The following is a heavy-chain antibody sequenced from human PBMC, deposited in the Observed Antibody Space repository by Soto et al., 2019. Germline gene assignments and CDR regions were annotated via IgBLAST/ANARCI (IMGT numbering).Heavy chain of an antibody. V-gene: IGHV5-10-1*01. D-gene: IGHD6-19*01. CDR2: IDPSDSYT. J-gene: IGHJ6*02. Sequence: PGESLKISCQGSGYSFTSYWISWVRQMPGKGLEWMGRIDPSDSYTNYSPSFQGHVTISADKSISTAYLQWSSLKATDTAMYYCARIRWQWLVRPYGMDVWGQGTTVTVSS. CDR1: GYSFTSYW. CDR3: ARIRWQWLVRPYGMDV.